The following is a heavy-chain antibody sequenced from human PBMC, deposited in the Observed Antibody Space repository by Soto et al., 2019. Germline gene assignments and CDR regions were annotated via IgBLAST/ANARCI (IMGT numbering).Heavy chain of an antibody. CDR3: AKDAVSGDGVWLAHD. CDR2: ISDTGAST. J-gene: IGHJ4*02. D-gene: IGHD4-17*01. V-gene: IGHV3-23*01. CDR1: GFTFKESA. Sequence: EVRLLEAGGGLKQPGGSLRLSCAASGFTFKESAMNWVRQAPGKGLEWVASISDTGASTWYAESVRGRLSISRDNSKNTLYLQMNNLRVEDSAIYYCAKDAVSGDGVWLAHDWGQGTVVTVSS.